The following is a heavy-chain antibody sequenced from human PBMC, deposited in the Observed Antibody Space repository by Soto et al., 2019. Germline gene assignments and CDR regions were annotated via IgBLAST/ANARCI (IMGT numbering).Heavy chain of an antibody. Sequence: QVQLVQSGAEVKKPGSSVKVSCKASGGTFSSYAMSWVRQAPGQGLEWMGVIIPIFGTANYAQRFQGRVTITADVSTNTAYMELTSLRSEDTAVYYCAREEGYDNFYGVDVWGQGTTVTVSS. V-gene: IGHV1-69*01. J-gene: IGHJ6*02. CDR3: AREEGYDNFYGVDV. CDR1: GGTFSSYA. CDR2: IIPIFGTA.